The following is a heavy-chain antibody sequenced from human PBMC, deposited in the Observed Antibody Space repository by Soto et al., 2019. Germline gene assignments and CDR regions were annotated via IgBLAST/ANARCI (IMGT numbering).Heavy chain of an antibody. V-gene: IGHV4-59*01. Sequence: SETLSLTCTVSGGSISNYYWSWIRQPPGKGLEWIGYIYYSGSTNYNPSLKSRVTISVDTSKNQFSLKLSSVTAADTAVYYCARIVHDYDILTGYLGWFDPWGQGTLVTVSS. J-gene: IGHJ5*02. CDR2: IYYSGST. CDR3: ARIVHDYDILTGYLGWFDP. D-gene: IGHD3-9*01. CDR1: GGSISNYY.